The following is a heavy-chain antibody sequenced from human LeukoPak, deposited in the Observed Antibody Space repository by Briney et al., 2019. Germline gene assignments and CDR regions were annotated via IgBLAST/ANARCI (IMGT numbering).Heavy chain of an antibody. Sequence: SVKVSCKASGDTFSNYPINWVRQAPGQGLEWLGRIIPFLTLTNYAQNFQDRVTITADKSTSTAYMELSSLRSEDTAMYYCARSLNFASPMTFDYWGQGTLVTVS. V-gene: IGHV1-69*02. J-gene: IGHJ4*02. D-gene: IGHD3-16*01. CDR1: GDTFSNYP. CDR3: ARSLNFASPMTFDY. CDR2: IIPFLTLT.